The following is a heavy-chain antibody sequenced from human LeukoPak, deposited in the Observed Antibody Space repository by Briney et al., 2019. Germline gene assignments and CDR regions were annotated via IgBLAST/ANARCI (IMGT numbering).Heavy chain of an antibody. CDR2: IGTSSDT. V-gene: IGHV3-13*01. Sequence: PGGSLRLSCAASGSTFSSFDMHWVRQPTGQGLECVSTIGTSSDTYYPGSVEGRFTLSRDNAKNSLYLQMNSLTAGDTAVYYCARGPPRGKYYYMDVWGKGTTVTVSS. D-gene: IGHD1-1*01. CDR1: GSTFSSFD. CDR3: ARGPPRGKYYYMDV. J-gene: IGHJ6*03.